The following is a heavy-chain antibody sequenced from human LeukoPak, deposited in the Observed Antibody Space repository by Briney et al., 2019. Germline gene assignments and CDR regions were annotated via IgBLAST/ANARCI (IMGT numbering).Heavy chain of an antibody. D-gene: IGHD3-3*01. J-gene: IGHJ4*02. Sequence: PGRSLRLSCAASGFTFSSYAMHWVRQAPGKGLEWVAVISYDGSNKYYADSVKGRFTISRDNSKNTLYLQMNSLRAEDTAVYYCAKEVPNYDFWSGYSGTDYWGQGTLVTVSS. CDR1: GFTFSSYA. V-gene: IGHV3-30-3*01. CDR3: AKEVPNYDFWSGYSGTDY. CDR2: ISYDGSNK.